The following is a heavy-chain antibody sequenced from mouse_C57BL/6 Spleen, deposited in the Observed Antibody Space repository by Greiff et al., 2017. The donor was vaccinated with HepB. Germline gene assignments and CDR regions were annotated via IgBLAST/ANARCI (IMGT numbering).Heavy chain of an antibody. J-gene: IGHJ4*01. Sequence: LQQSGPELVKPGASVKISCKASGYSFTDYNMNWVKQSNGKRLEWIGVINPNYGTTSYNQKFKGKATLTVDQSSSTAYMQLNSLTSEDSAVYYCARQGDYGSSYYAMDYWGQGTSVTVSS. V-gene: IGHV1-39*01. CDR1: GYSFTDYN. CDR3: ARQGDYGSSYYAMDY. D-gene: IGHD1-1*01. CDR2: INPNYGTT.